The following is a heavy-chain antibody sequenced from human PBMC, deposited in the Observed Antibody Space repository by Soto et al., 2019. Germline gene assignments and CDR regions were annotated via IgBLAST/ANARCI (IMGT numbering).Heavy chain of an antibody. CDR3: ARGSGNRGSARYYGLDV. V-gene: IGHV3-33*01. J-gene: IGHJ6*02. CDR2: IWYDGSDK. D-gene: IGHD3-10*01. CDR1: GFTFSSYG. Sequence: QVQLVDSGGGVVQPGGSLRLSCAASGFTFSSYGLHWVRQAPGKGLEWVAVIWYDGSDKYYADSVKGRFIISRDNSTNTLYLEMNSLRAEDTAVYYCARGSGNRGSARYYGLDVWGQGTAVTVSS.